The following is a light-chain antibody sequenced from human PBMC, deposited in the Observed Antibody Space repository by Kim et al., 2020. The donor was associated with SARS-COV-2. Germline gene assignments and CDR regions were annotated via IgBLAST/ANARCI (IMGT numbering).Light chain of an antibody. Sequence: VSSSPGQTGSITCAGDKLGDKYAWWYQKQPGQSPVLVIYQDSKRPSGTPERFSGSNSENTATLTISGTHAVDEADYYCQSWDSTSVFGGGTQLTVL. V-gene: IGLV3-1*01. CDR2: QDS. J-gene: IGLJ2*01. CDR3: QSWDSTSV. CDR1: KLGDKY.